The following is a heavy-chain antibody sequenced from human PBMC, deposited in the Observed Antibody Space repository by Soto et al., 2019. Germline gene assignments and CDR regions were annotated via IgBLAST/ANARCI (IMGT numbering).Heavy chain of an antibody. CDR3: AKGERRRRFDY. CDR2: IWYDGSNK. D-gene: IGHD6-25*01. Sequence: RHSWRASGGKCRSHGWRLVRQAPGKGLEWVAVIWYDGSNKYYADSVKGRFTISRDNSKNTLYLQMNSLRAEDTAVYYCAKGERRRRFDYWGQGLLVTVSA. CDR1: GGKCRSHG. V-gene: IGHV3-33*06. J-gene: IGHJ4*02.